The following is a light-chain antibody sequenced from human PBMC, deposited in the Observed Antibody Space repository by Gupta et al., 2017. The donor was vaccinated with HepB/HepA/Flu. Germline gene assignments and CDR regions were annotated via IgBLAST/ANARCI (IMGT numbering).Light chain of an antibody. Sequence: DIQMTQSPSSLSASVGDRVTITCRPSHTISTYLNWYQHKPGKAPTRLIYAASSLQSGVPPRFSGSGSGTECPLTIRSLPPEDSATFYRHQCYKTPITCGQGTRLEIK. CDR2: AAS. CDR3: HQCYKTPIT. CDR1: HTISTY. J-gene: IGKJ5*01. V-gene: IGKV1-39*01.